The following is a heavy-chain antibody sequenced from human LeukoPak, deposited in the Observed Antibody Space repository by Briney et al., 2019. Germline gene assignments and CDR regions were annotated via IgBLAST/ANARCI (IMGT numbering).Heavy chain of an antibody. V-gene: IGHV1-69*06. J-gene: IGHJ3*02. CDR3: ARPLTGSGSYWVAFDI. CDR1: GGTLSSYA. D-gene: IGHD3-10*01. CDR2: IIPIFGTA. Sequence: ASVKVSCKASGGTLSSYAISWVRQAPGQGLEWMGGIIPIFGTANYAQKFQGRVTITADKSTSTAYMELSSLRSEDTAVYYCARPLTGSGSYWVAFDIWGQGTMVTVSS.